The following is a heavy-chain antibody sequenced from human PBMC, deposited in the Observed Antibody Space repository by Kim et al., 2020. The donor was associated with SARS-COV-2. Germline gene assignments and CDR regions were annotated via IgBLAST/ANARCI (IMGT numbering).Heavy chain of an antibody. CDR3: ARVQHVLEGALGFDY. J-gene: IGHJ4*02. V-gene: IGHV3-30*07. D-gene: IGHD6-6*01. Sequence: DSVKGRFTISRDNSKNTLYLQMNSLRAEDTAVYYCARVQHVLEGALGFDYWGQGTLVTVSS.